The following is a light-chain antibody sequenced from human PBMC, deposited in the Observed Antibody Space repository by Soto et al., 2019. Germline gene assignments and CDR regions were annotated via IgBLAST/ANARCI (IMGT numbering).Light chain of an antibody. J-gene: IGKJ1*01. V-gene: IGKV1-5*01. CDR3: QQYYSYSQT. CDR1: QSISSW. Sequence: DIQVTQSPSTLSASVGDRVTITCRASQSISSWLAWYQQKPGKAPKLLIYDVYSLERGVPSRFSGSGSGTEFTLTISSLRPDDFATYYCQQYYSYSQTFGQGTKVDIK. CDR2: DVY.